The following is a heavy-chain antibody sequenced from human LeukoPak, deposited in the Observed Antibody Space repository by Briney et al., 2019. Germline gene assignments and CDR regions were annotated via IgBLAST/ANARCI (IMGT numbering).Heavy chain of an antibody. CDR1: GGSVSRGSYY. CDR2: IYYSGST. D-gene: IGHD3-3*01. Sequence: PSETLSLTCTVSGGSVSRGSYYWSWIRQPPGKGLEWIGYIYYSGSTNYNPSLKSRVTISVDTSKNQFSLKLSSVTAADTAVYYCARANRKLRFLEWLPEGYYYYGMDVWGQGTTVTVSS. CDR3: ARANRKLRFLEWLPEGYYYYGMDV. J-gene: IGHJ6*02. V-gene: IGHV4-61*01.